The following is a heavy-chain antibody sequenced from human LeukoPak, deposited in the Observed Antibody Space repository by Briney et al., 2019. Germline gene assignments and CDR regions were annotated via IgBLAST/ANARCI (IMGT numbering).Heavy chain of an antibody. V-gene: IGHV3-33*01. CDR1: DFTFRSFG. D-gene: IGHD6-25*01. CDR3: ARELPPVAAYYLDY. Sequence: GGSLRLSCAASDFTFRSFGMHWVRQAPGKGLEWVALIWYDGTEKYYADSVKGRFTVSRDNSKTAVYLQMNSLRGEDTAVYYCARELPPVAAYYLDYWGQGTLVTVSS. J-gene: IGHJ4*02. CDR2: IWYDGTEK.